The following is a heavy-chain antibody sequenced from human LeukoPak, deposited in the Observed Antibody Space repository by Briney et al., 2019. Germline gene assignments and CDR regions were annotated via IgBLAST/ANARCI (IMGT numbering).Heavy chain of an antibody. V-gene: IGHV4-39*01. D-gene: IGHD2-2*01. J-gene: IGHJ4*02. Sequence: PSETLSLTCTVSGGSISSSSYYWGWIRQPPGKGLEWIGSIYYSGSTYYNPSLKSRVTISVDTSKNQFSLKLSSVTAADTAVYXXARHPPYXXXXXXXXXXDXWGQGTLVTVSS. CDR3: ARHPPYXXXXXXXXXXDX. CDR1: GGSISSSSYY. CDR2: IYYSGST.